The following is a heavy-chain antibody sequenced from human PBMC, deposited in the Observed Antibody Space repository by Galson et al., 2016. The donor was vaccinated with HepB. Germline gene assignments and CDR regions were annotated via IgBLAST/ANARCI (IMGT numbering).Heavy chain of an antibody. V-gene: IGHV3-23*01. CDR2: LSRSGDST. D-gene: IGHD4/OR15-4a*01. CDR1: GFTFSSYA. CDR3: ARDLVMMQTTGIRGDS. Sequence: SLRLSCAASGFTFSSYAMSWARQAPGKGLEWVSGLSRSGDSTYYTDSVKGRFTISRGNSKKTLDLQMNSLRAEDTAIYYCARDLVMMQTTGIRGDSWGQGTLVTVSS. J-gene: IGHJ4*02.